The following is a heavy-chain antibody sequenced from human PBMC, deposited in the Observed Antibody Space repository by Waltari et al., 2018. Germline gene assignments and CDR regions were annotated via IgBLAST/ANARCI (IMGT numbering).Heavy chain of an antibody. V-gene: IGHV4-30-2*01. D-gene: IGHD7-27*01. CDR2: IYHSGST. CDR1: GGSISSGGYS. J-gene: IGHJ3*02. CDR3: ASLTGDPKDAFDI. Sequence: QLQLQESGPGLVKPSQTLSLTCAVSGGSISSGGYSWSWIRQPPGKGLEWIGYIYHSGSTYYNPSLKSRVTISVDRSKNQFSLKLSSVTAADTAVYYCASLTGDPKDAFDIWGQGTMVTVSS.